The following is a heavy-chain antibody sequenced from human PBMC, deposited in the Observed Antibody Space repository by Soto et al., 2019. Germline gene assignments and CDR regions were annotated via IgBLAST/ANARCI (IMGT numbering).Heavy chain of an antibody. D-gene: IGHD3-10*01. CDR2: IKTDGSEK. CDR1: GFTFSDYW. J-gene: IGHJ4*02. CDR3: ASSMGRGGNDY. Sequence: EVRLVESGGGLVQPGGSLRLSCAASGFTFSDYWMSWVRQAPGKGLECVANIKTDGSEKYYVDPVKGRFTISRDNAKNSLYLQMNSLRAEDTAVYYCASSMGRGGNDYWGPGTLVAVSS. V-gene: IGHV3-7*05.